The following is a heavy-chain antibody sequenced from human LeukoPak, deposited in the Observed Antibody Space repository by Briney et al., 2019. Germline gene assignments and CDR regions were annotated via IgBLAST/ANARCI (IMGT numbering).Heavy chain of an antibody. CDR2: IYYSGST. Sequence: SGTLSLTCTVSGVSISNYYWSWIRQPPGKGLEWIGYIYYSGSTNYNPSLKSRDTISVDTFKNQFSLKLSSVAAADTAVYYCARDSSSHTDLDYWGQGTLVTVSS. J-gene: IGHJ4*02. V-gene: IGHV4-59*01. CDR1: GVSISNYY. D-gene: IGHD6-13*01. CDR3: ARDSSSHTDLDY.